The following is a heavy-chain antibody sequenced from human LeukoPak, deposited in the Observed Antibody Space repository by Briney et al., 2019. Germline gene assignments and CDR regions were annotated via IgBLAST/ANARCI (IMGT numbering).Heavy chain of an antibody. CDR3: AKDRAAASGYYYFDY. J-gene: IGHJ4*02. CDR1: GFTVSSNY. V-gene: IGHV3-53*01. D-gene: IGHD6-13*01. Sequence: PGGSLRLSCAASGFTVSSNYMNWVRQAPGKGLEWVSVFYSGGSTYYADSLKGRFTISRDNSKNTLYLQMNSLRAEDTAVYYCAKDRAAASGYYYFDYWGQGTLVTVSS. CDR2: FYSGGST.